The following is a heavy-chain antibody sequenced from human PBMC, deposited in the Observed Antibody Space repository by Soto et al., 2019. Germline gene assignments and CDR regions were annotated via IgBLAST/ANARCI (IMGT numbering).Heavy chain of an antibody. D-gene: IGHD3-22*01. CDR2: IWYDGSNK. CDR1: GFTFSSYG. J-gene: IGHJ6*02. Sequence: GGSLRLSCAASGFTFSSYGMHWVRQAPGKGLEWVAVIWYDGSNKYYADSVKGRFTISRDNSKNTLYLQMNSLRAEDTAVYYCARETSSTYYYDSSGYRFSYYYYGMDVWGQGTTVTVSS. CDR3: ARETSSTYYYDSSGYRFSYYYYGMDV. V-gene: IGHV3-33*01.